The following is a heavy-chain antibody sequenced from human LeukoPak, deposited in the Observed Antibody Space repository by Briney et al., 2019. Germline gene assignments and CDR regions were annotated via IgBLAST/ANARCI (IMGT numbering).Heavy chain of an antibody. D-gene: IGHD3-3*01. Sequence: SETLSLTCAVYGGSFSGYYWSWIRQPPGKGLEWMGKINHSGSTNYNPSLKSRVTISVDTSKNQFSLKLSSVTAADTAVYYCASRGYDFWSGYVLDYWGQGTLVTVSS. J-gene: IGHJ4*02. CDR3: ASRGYDFWSGYVLDY. CDR2: INHSGST. CDR1: GGSFSGYY. V-gene: IGHV4-34*01.